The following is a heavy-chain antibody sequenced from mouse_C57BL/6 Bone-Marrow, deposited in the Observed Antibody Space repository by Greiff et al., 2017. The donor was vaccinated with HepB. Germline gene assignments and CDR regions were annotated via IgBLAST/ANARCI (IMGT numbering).Heavy chain of an antibody. Sequence: VQLQQSGAELVRPGASVKLSCTASGFNIKDDYMHWVKQRPEQGLEWIGWIDPENGDTEYASKFQGKATITADTSSNTAYLQLSSLTSEDTAVYYCTTYGNYGGYYAIDYWGQGTPVTVSS. CDR3: TTYGNYGGYYAIDY. CDR2: IDPENGDT. J-gene: IGHJ4*01. D-gene: IGHD2-10*02. CDR1: GFNIKDDY. V-gene: IGHV14-4*01.